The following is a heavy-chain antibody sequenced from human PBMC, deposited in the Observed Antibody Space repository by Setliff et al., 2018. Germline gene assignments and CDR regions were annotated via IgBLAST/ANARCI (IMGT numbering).Heavy chain of an antibody. D-gene: IGHD3-22*01. CDR1: GYTFTDRY. CDR3: ARDVFPYHYEGAFDI. CDR2: INPSSGRT. V-gene: IGHV1-46*01. Sequence: ASVKVSCKASGYTFTDRYLHWVRQAPGLGLEWMGTINPSSGRTSYAQKFQGRVTMTRDTSTSTVYMDMSSLRSEDTAVYYCARDVFPYHYEGAFDIWGQGTMVTVSS. J-gene: IGHJ3*02.